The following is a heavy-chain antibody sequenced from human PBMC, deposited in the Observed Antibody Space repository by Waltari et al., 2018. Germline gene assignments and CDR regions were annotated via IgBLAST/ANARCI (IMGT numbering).Heavy chain of an antibody. Sequence: QVQLQESGPGLVKPSETLSLTCAVSGYSISSGYYWGWIRQPPGKGLEWIGSIYHSGSTYYNPSLKSRVTISVDTSKNQFSLKLSSVTAADTAVYYCARHYSATGSGYDLDYWGQGTLVTVSS. CDR1: GYSISSGYY. J-gene: IGHJ4*02. CDR2: IYHSGST. D-gene: IGHD5-12*01. V-gene: IGHV4-38-2*01. CDR3: ARHYSATGSGYDLDY.